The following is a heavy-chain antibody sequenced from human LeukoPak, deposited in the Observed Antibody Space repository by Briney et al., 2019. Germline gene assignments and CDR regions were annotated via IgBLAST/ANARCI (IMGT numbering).Heavy chain of an antibody. V-gene: IGHV4-59*01. D-gene: IGHD2-2*01. CDR1: GGSISSYY. Sequence: SETLSHTCTVSGGSISSYYWSWIRQPPGKGLEWIGYIYYSGSTNYNASLKSRVTTTVDKSKKHFSLLLSYITAADTAVYYWAGDSGYDRHGYWYFDLWGRGTLVTVPS. J-gene: IGHJ2*01. CDR2: IYYSGST. CDR3: AGDSGYDRHGYWYFDL.